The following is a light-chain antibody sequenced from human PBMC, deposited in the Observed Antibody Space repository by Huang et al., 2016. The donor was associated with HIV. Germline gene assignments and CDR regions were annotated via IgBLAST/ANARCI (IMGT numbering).Light chain of an antibody. J-gene: IGKJ3*01. Sequence: DIVMTQSPVTLSVSPGERATLSCRASQSVGSNLAWYPQKPGQAPRLLIYGASPRGTGVPVRFSGSGSGTEFTLTISSLQSEDFALYFCQQYNAWPRGTFGPGTKVDIK. V-gene: IGKV3-15*01. CDR3: QQYNAWPRGT. CDR1: QSVGSN. CDR2: GAS.